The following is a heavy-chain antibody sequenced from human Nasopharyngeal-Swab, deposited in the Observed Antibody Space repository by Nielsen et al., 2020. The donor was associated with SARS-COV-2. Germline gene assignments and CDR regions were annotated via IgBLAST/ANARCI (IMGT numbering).Heavy chain of an antibody. CDR2: IWYDGSNK. V-gene: IGHV3-33*01. CDR1: GFPFSSYG. D-gene: IGHD1-26*01. J-gene: IGHJ4*02. Sequence: GESLKISCAASGFPFSSYGMHWVRQAPGKGLEWVAVIWYDGSNKYYADSVKGRFTISRDNSKNTLYLQMNSLRAEDTAVYYCARDGMVGATGVDYWGQGTLVTVSS. CDR3: ARDGMVGATGVDY.